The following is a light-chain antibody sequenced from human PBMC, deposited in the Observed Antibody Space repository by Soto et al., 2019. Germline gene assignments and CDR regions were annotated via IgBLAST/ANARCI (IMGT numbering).Light chain of an antibody. Sequence: QSALSQPASVSGSPGQSITISCTGTSSDVGGYNFVSWYQQHPGKAPKLMIHEVSNRPSGVSNRFSGSKSGNTASLTISGLQAEDEADSYCSSYTDSNTLPYVFGTGTKLTVL. J-gene: IGLJ1*01. CDR3: SSYTDSNTLPYV. CDR1: SSDVGGYNF. V-gene: IGLV2-14*01. CDR2: EVS.